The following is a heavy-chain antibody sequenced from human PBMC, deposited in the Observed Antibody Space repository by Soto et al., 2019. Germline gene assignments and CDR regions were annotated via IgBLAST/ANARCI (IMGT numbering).Heavy chain of an antibody. CDR1: GGSFSGYY. Sequence: SETLSLTCAVYGGSFSGYYWSWIRQPPGKGLEWIGEINHSGSTNYNPSLKSRVTISVDTSKNQFSLKLSSVTAADTAVYCCARSPRNDFWSGYPFDYWGQGTLVTVSS. J-gene: IGHJ4*02. CDR3: ARSPRNDFWSGYPFDY. CDR2: INHSGST. D-gene: IGHD3-3*01. V-gene: IGHV4-34*01.